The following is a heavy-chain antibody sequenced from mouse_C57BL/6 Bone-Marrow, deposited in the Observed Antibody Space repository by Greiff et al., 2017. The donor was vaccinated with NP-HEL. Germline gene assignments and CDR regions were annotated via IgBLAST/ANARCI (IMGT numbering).Heavy chain of an antibody. Sequence: QVQLQQSGAKLVNPGASVKLSCKASGSTFTEYTIPWVKQRSGRGLEWIGCFYPGSGSIKYNEKFKDKATLTADKSSSTVYMELSRLTSEDSAVYFCARHSNWVWFAYWGQGTLVTVSA. CDR2: FYPGSGSI. CDR3: ARHSNWVWFAY. J-gene: IGHJ3*01. D-gene: IGHD4-1*02. CDR1: GSTFTEYT. V-gene: IGHV1-62-2*01.